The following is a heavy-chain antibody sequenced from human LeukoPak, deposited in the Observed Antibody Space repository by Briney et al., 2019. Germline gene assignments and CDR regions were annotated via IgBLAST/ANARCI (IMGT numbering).Heavy chain of an antibody. CDR3: ARGRIAAAGDY. D-gene: IGHD6-13*01. Sequence: SETLSLTCTVSGGSISDSSYYWGWIRQPPGKGLEWIGSIYYSGSTYYNPSLKSRVTISVDRSKNQFSLKLSSVTAADTAVYYCARGRIAAAGDYWGQGTLVTVSS. CDR2: IYYSGST. V-gene: IGHV4-39*07. CDR1: GGSISDSSYY. J-gene: IGHJ4*02.